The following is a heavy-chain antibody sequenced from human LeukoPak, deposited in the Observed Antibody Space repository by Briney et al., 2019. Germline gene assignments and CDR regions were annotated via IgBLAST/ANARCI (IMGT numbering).Heavy chain of an antibody. J-gene: IGHJ5*02. V-gene: IGHV1-2*04. D-gene: IGHD6-13*01. Sequence: ASVKVSCKASGGTFSSYAISWVRQAPGQGLEWMGWINPNSGGTNYAQKFQGWVTMTRDTSISTVYMELSRLRSDDTAVYYCARGEGIAAAGTKRNWFDPWGQGTLVTVSS. CDR2: INPNSGGT. CDR1: GGTFSSYA. CDR3: ARGEGIAAAGTKRNWFDP.